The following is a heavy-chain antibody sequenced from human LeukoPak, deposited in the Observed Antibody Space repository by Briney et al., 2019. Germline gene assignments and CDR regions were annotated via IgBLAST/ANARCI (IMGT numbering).Heavy chain of an antibody. V-gene: IGHV4-59*01. CDR2: IYYSGST. J-gene: IGHJ5*02. Sequence: SETLSLTCTVSGGSISSYYWSWIRQPPGKGLEWIGYIYYSGSTNYNPSLKSRVTISVDTSKNQFSLKLSSVTAADTAVYYCARETQEMATTPWGQGTLVTVSS. D-gene: IGHD5-24*01. CDR1: GGSISSYY. CDR3: ARETQEMATTP.